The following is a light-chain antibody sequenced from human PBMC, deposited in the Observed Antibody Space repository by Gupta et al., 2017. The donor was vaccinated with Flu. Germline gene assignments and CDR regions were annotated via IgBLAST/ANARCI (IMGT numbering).Light chain of an antibody. J-gene: IGLJ3*02. CDR1: GSSIATNY. CDR2: EYG. V-gene: IGLV6-57*01. Sequence: ITCTRSGSSIATNYVQWYQQRPGSSPATVIYEYGQRPSGVPVRFSGSIDSSSNSASLVISGLKTDDEADYYCQSYDNTNQRWVFGRGTRLTVL. CDR3: QSYDNTNQRWV.